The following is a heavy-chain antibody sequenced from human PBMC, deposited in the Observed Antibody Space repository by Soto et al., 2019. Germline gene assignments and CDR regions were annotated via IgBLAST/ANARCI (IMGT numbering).Heavy chain of an antibody. Sequence: GESLKISCKGSGYSFTSYWISWVRQMPGKGLEWMGRIDPSDSYTNYSPSFQGHVTISADKSISTAYLQWSSLKASDTSMYYCARHFRGSYQRAVDYWGQGTLVTVSS. CDR1: GYSFTSYW. CDR3: ARHFRGSYQRAVDY. D-gene: IGHD1-26*01. CDR2: IDPSDSYT. J-gene: IGHJ4*02. V-gene: IGHV5-10-1*01.